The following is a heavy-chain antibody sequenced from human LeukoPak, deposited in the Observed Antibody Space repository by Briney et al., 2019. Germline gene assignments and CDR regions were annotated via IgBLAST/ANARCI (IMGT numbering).Heavy chain of an antibody. J-gene: IGHJ4*02. Sequence: SETLSLTCTVSGGSISSSSFYWGWIRQPPGKGLEWIGSIYYSGSTNYNPSLKSRVTISVDTSKNQFSLKLSSVTAADTAVYYCARAIAAAGTRWGQGTLVTVSS. V-gene: IGHV4-39*07. D-gene: IGHD6-13*01. CDR1: GGSISSSSFY. CDR3: ARAIAAAGTR. CDR2: IYYSGST.